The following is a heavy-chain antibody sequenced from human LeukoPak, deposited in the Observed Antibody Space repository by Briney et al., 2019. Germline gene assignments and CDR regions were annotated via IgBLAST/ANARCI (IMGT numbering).Heavy chain of an antibody. CDR1: GFTFSSYS. D-gene: IGHD6-6*01. CDR2: INPNSGGT. CDR3: AREYSSSSPDY. Sequence: GGSLRLSCTASGFTFSSYSMHWVRQAPGQGLEWMGWINPNSGGTNYAQKFQGRVTMTRDTSISTAYMELSRLRSDDTAVYYCAREYSSSSPDYWGQGTLVTVSS. J-gene: IGHJ4*02. V-gene: IGHV1-2*02.